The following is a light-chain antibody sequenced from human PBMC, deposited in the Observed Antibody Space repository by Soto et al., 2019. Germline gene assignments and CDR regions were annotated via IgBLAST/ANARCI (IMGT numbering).Light chain of an antibody. CDR2: GAS. CDR3: QQRSSWPPT. V-gene: IGKV3-11*01. CDR1: QSVSSD. J-gene: IGKJ5*01. Sequence: EIVMTQSPATLSVSPGERATLSCRASQSVSSDLAWYHQKPGQAPRLLIYGASTRATGIPARFSGSGSGTDFNLNIASLEPEDSAIYFCQQRSSWPPTFGQGTRLEIK.